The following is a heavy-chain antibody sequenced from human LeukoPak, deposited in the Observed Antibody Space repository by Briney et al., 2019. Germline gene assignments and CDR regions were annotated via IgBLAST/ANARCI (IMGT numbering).Heavy chain of an antibody. V-gene: IGHV3-74*01. J-gene: IGHJ6*03. CDR3: ARGPYASGTYGRRGWVHYMDV. Sequence: PGGSLRLSCAASGFKFSSYAMSWVRQASGKGLVWVSRINSDGTNIRYADSVKGRFTISRDNAKNTLYLQMNSLRAEDTAVYYCARGPYASGTYGRRGWVHYMDVWGKGTTVTISS. CDR1: GFKFSSYA. CDR2: INSDGTNI. D-gene: IGHD3-10*01.